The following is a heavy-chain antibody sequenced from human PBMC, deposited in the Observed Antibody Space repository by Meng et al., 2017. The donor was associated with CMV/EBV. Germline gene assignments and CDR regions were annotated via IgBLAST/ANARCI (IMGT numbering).Heavy chain of an antibody. J-gene: IGHJ4*02. D-gene: IGHD6-19*01. CDR2: IYWDDDK. CDR1: GFPLSTSGVG. Sequence: QIPLKDSRPTVVKPTHPLRLTCTLSGFPLSTSGVGVGWIRQPPGKDLEWLALIYWDDDKRYSPSLKSRLTITKDTSKNQVVLTMTNMDPVDTATYYCAHRGQSSGWAILYFDYWGQGTLVTVSS. V-gene: IGHV2-5*02. CDR3: AHRGQSSGWAILYFDY.